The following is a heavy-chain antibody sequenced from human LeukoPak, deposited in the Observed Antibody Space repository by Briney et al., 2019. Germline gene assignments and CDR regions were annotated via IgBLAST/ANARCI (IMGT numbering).Heavy chain of an antibody. CDR1: GFTFSSYW. CDR2: IKQDGSEK. D-gene: IGHD5-18*01. Sequence: PGGSLRLSCAASGFTFSSYWMSWVRQAPGKGLEWVANIKQDGSEKYYVDSVKGRFTISRDNAKNSLYLQMNSLRAEDTAVYYCAREADTAMVKGTYYFDYWGQGTLVTVPS. CDR3: AREADTAMVKGTYYFDY. V-gene: IGHV3-7*03. J-gene: IGHJ4*02.